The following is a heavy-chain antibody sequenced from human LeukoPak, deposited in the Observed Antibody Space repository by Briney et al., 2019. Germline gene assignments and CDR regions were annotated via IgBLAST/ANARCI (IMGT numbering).Heavy chain of an antibody. CDR2: ISSSGSTI. Sequence: GGSLRLSCAASGFTFSSYEMNWVRQAPGKGLEWVSYISSSGSTIYYADSVKGRFTISRDNAKNSLYLQMNSLRAEDTAVYYCAKVGKSDRNNFFTTKEKQLDYWGQGTLLTVSS. CDR1: GFTFSSYE. J-gene: IGHJ4*02. V-gene: IGHV3-48*03. D-gene: IGHD1/OR15-1a*01. CDR3: AKVGKSDRNNFFTTKEKQLDY.